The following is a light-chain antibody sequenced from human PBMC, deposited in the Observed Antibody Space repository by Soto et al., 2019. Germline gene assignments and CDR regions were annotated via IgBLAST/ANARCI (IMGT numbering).Light chain of an antibody. CDR3: QRYDSLRT. CDR1: QSVSSSY. J-gene: IGKJ1*01. CDR2: GAS. Sequence: EIACTQSPGTLSLSPGERATLSCRASQSVSSSYLAWYQQKPGQAPRLLIYGASSRATDIPDRFSGSGSGTDFTLTSTRLEPEDFAMYYCQRYDSLRTFGQGAKGGY. V-gene: IGKV3-20*01.